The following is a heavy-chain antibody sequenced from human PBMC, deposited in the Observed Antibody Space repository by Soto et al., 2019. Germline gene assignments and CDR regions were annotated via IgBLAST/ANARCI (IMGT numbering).Heavy chain of an antibody. CDR3: IRVREWLIRWICYHGFDV. J-gene: IGHJ6*02. CDR1: GFTSGAYP. Sequence: GGSLRLSCAASGFTSGAYPLAWVRQAPGKGLEWVASIRSTVHGATAYYAASVRDRFIIPRHDSKSVTYLQKNSLSNEDTGVFYCIRVREWLIRWICYHGFDVWGQGTTVTVSS. CDR2: IRSTVHGATA. V-gene: IGHV3-49*04. D-gene: IGHD6-19*01.